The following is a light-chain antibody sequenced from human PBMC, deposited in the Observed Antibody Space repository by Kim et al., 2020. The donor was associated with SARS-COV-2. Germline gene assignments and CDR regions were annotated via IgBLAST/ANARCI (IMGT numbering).Light chain of an antibody. CDR3: QHYTQQDDTSPRT. CDR2: ATS. V-gene: IGKV3-20*01. Sequence: RATLSCRASQIFSFAYVAWYQQKPGHAPRLLIYATSSRATGIPARFSGSVSGTGFTLTISRLEPEDFATYYCQHYTQQDDTSPRTFGQGTKVDIK. J-gene: IGKJ1*01. CDR1: QIFSFAY.